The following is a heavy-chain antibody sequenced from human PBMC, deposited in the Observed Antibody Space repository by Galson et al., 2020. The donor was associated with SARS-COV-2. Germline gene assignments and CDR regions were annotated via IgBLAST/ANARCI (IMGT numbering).Heavy chain of an antibody. CDR2: IVVGSGNT. CDR1: GFTFTSSA. V-gene: IGHV1-58*01. Sequence: SVKVSCKVSGFTFTSSAVQWVRQARGQRLEWIGWIVVGSGNTNYAQKFQERVTITRDMSTSTAYMELSSLRSEDTAVYYCAAPSCSSTSCYDAFDIWGQGTMVTVSS. J-gene: IGHJ3*02. D-gene: IGHD2-2*01. CDR3: AAPSCSSTSCYDAFDI.